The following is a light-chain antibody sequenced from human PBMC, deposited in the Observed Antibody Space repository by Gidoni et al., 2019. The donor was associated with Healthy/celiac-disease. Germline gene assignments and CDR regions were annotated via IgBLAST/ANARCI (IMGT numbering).Light chain of an antibody. CDR1: QSVSSSY. CDR3: QQSGSSLA. J-gene: IGKJ1*01. V-gene: IGKV3-20*01. Sequence: EMVLTQSPGTLSLSPGEGATLSCRASQSVSSSYLAWYQQKPGQAPRLLIYGASSRATGIPDRFSGSGSGTDFTLTISRLEPADFAVYYCQQSGSSLAFGQGTKVEIK. CDR2: GAS.